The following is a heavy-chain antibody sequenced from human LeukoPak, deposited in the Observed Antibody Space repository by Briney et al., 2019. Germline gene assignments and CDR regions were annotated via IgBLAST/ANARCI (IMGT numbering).Heavy chain of an antibody. CDR2: INPSDGST. V-gene: IGHV1-46*01. CDR3: ARDPVAGTSWTYYFYGLDG. D-gene: IGHD6-19*01. Sequence: ASVKVSCKASGGTFSSYAISWVRQAPGQGLEWMGMINPSDGSTNYAQNFQGRVTMTRDSSTSTVYMELSSLRSEDTAVYYCARDPVAGTSWTYYFYGLDGWGQGTTVTVSS. J-gene: IGHJ6*02. CDR1: GGTFSSYA.